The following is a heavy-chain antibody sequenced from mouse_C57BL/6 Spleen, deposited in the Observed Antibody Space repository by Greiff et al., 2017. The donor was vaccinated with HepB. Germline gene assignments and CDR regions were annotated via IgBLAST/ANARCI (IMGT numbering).Heavy chain of an antibody. D-gene: IGHD2-3*01. CDR1: GYTFTSYW. CDR2: IDPSDSET. CDR3: AREGWFLSWFAY. Sequence: QVQLQHPGAELVRPGSSVKLSCKASGYTFTSYWMHWVKQRPIQGLEWIGNIDPSDSETPYNQKYKDKATLTVDKSSSTAYMQRSILTSEDSEVYYCAREGWFLSWFAYWGKRTLVTVSA. J-gene: IGHJ3*01. V-gene: IGHV1-52*01.